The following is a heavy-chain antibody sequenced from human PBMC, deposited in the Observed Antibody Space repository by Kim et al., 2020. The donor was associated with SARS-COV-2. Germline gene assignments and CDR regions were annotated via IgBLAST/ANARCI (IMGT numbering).Heavy chain of an antibody. V-gene: IGHV1-18*01. Sequence: AQKLQGRVTMTTDTSTSTAYMELRSLRSDDTAVYYCARGGADFWSGYEDYWGQGTLVTVSS. D-gene: IGHD3-3*01. J-gene: IGHJ4*02. CDR3: ARGGADFWSGYEDY.